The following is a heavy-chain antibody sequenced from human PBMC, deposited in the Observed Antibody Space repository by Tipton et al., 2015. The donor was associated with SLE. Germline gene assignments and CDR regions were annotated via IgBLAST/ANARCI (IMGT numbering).Heavy chain of an antibody. CDR2: IYTSGST. D-gene: IGHD2-21*02. J-gene: IGHJ5*02. CDR3: ARDLWKGDFGRFDP. V-gene: IGHV4-4*07. CDR1: GGSISSYY. Sequence: TLSLTCTVSGGSISSYYWCWIRQPAGQGLEWIGRIYTSGSTNYKPSLKSRVTMSVDTSKNRFSLHLSSVTAADTAVYYCARDLWKGDFGRFDPWGQGTQVTVSS.